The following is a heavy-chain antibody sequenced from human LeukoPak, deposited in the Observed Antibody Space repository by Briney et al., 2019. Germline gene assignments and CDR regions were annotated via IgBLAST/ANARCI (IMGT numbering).Heavy chain of an antibody. V-gene: IGHV4-39*01. CDR3: ARQGFFWSGYRLPPGSYFDY. Sequence: SETLSLTCTVSGGSISSSSYYWGWLRQPPGTGLEWFGSIYYSGSTYYNPSLKSRVTISVDTSKDQFSLKLSSVTAADTAVYYCARQGFFWSGYRLPPGSYFDYWGQGTLVTVSS. J-gene: IGHJ4*02. CDR2: IYYSGST. CDR1: GGSISSSSYY. D-gene: IGHD3-3*01.